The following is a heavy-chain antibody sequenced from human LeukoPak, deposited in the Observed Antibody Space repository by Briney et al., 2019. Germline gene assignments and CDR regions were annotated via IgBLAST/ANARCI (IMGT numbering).Heavy chain of an antibody. CDR1: GFTFSDYW. CDR2: ISSGVTTE. J-gene: IGHJ5*02. D-gene: IGHD1-20*01. CDR3: ARFNLGWLDP. Sequence: GESLRLSCAASGFTFSDYWMSWVRQAPGKGLEWISYISSGVTTEYYADSVKGRFTISRDDAKNSLYLQMDSLRAEDTAVYYCARFNLGWLDPWGQGALVTVSS. V-gene: IGHV3-48*01.